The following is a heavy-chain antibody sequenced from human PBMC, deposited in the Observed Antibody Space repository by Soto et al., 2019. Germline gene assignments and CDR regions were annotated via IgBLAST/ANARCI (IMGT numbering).Heavy chain of an antibody. Sequence: QITLKESGPTLVKPTQTLTLTCTFSGFSLSTSGVGVGWIRQSPGEALEWLALIYWDDDKRYSPSLKNRLTITKDTSKNQVVLKITNIEPVYTATYYCVHRGTMDRGSRNWFDPWGQGTLVTVSS. CDR3: VHRGTMDRGSRNWFDP. J-gene: IGHJ5*02. V-gene: IGHV2-5*02. CDR1: GFSLSTSGVG. CDR2: IYWDDDK. D-gene: IGHD3-10*01.